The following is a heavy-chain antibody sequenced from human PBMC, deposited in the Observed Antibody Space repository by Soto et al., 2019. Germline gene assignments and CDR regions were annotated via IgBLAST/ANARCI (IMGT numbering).Heavy chain of an antibody. CDR3: ARESEDLSSNLDY. CDR2: ISSTTNYI. V-gene: IGHV3-21*06. J-gene: IGHJ4*02. CDR1: GFTFSHYV. Sequence: GGSLRLSCGASGFTFSHYVMNWVRQAPGKGLEWVASISSTTNYIYYGESLKGRLTISRDNAKNSMYLQMNTLRAEDTAVYYCARESEDLSSNLDYWGQGTLVTVSS.